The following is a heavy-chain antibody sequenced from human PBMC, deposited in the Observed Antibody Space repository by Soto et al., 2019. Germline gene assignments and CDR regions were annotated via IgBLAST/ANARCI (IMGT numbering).Heavy chain of an antibody. CDR1: GFTFSSYS. CDR2: ISSSSTI. Sequence: GGSLRLSCAASGFTFSSYSMNWVRQAPGKGLEWVSYISSSSTIYYADSVKGRFTISRDNAKNSLYLQMNSLRDEDTAVYYCARRYRVRGWDYYGMDVWGQGTTVTVSS. J-gene: IGHJ6*02. V-gene: IGHV3-48*02. CDR3: ARRYRVRGWDYYGMDV. D-gene: IGHD1-26*01.